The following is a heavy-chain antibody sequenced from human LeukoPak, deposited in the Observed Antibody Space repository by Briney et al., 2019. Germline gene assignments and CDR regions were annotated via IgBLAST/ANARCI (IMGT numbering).Heavy chain of an antibody. V-gene: IGHV4-34*01. J-gene: IGHJ5*02. D-gene: IGHD3-10*01. CDR2: INHSGST. CDR3: ARGQVLLWFGEHIRWFDP. CDR1: GGSFSGYY. Sequence: SETLSLTCAVYGGSFSGYYWSWIRQPPGKGLEWIGEINHSGSTNYNPSLKSRVTISVDTSKNQFSLKLSSVTAADTAVYYCARGQVLLWFGEHIRWFDPWGQGTLVTVSS.